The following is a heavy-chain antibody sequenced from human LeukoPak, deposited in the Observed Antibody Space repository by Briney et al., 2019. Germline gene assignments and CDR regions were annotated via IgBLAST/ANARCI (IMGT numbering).Heavy chain of an antibody. Sequence: GASVKVSCKTSGYTFTDYFAHWVRQAPGQGLEWMGGIIPIFGTANYAQKFQGRVTITADESTSTAYMELSSLRSEDTAVYFCARQEDSSGYYYYYWGQGTLVTVSS. V-gene: IGHV1-69*13. D-gene: IGHD3-22*01. J-gene: IGHJ4*02. CDR2: IIPIFGTA. CDR3: ARQEDSSGYYYYY. CDR1: GYTFTDYF.